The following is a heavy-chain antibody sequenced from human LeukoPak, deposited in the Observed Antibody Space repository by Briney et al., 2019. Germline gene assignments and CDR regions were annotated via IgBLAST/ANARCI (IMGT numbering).Heavy chain of an antibody. CDR1: GFTFSSYS. D-gene: IGHD2-15*01. CDR3: ARAGYCSGGSCYGSDY. J-gene: IGHJ4*02. V-gene: IGHV3-33*08. CDR2: IWYDGSIQ. Sequence: GGSLRLSCAASGFTFSSYSMNWVRQAPGKGLEWVAAIWYDGSIQYYADSVKGRFTISRDNSKNTLYLQMDSLRAEDTAVYYCARAGYCSGGSCYGSDYWGQGTLVSVSS.